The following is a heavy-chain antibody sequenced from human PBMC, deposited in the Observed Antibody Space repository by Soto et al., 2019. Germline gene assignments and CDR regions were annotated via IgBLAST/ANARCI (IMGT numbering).Heavy chain of an antibody. CDR2: TYYRSKWYN. CDR3: ARDPAYSGSYYYYYGMDV. V-gene: IGHV6-1*01. Sequence: SQTLSLTCAISGDSVSSNSAAWNWIRQSPSRGLEWLGRTYYRSKWYNDYAVSVKSRITINPDTSKNQFSLQLNSVTPEDTAVYYCARDPAYSGSYYYYYGMDVWGQGPTVTVSS. J-gene: IGHJ6*02. D-gene: IGHD1-26*01. CDR1: GDSVSSNSAA.